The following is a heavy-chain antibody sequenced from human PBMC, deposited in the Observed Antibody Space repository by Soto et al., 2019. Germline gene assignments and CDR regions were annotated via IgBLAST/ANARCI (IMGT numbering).Heavy chain of an antibody. J-gene: IGHJ4*02. V-gene: IGHV3-23*01. CDR2: ISGSGGST. Sequence: EVQLLESGGGLVQPGGSLRLSCAASGFTFSSYAMSWVRQAPGKGLEWVSAISGSGGSTYYADSVKGRFTISRDNSKNTLYLQMNSLRAEDTAVYYCAKDKDIVVVVXAIHDYWGQGTLVTVSS. CDR3: AKDKDIVVVVXAIHDY. D-gene: IGHD2-15*01. CDR1: GFTFSSYA.